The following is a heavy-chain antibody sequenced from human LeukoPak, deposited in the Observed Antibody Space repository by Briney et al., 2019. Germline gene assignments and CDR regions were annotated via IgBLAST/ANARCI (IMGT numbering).Heavy chain of an antibody. J-gene: IGHJ5*02. D-gene: IGHD6-13*01. CDR2: ISSSGSTI. V-gene: IGHV3-48*03. Sequence: GGSLRLSCAASGFTFSSYEMNWVRQAPGKGLEWVSYISSSGSTIYYADSVKGRFTISRDNAKNSLYLQMNSLRAEDTAVYYCARDQSSSWYVAWFDPWGQGTLVTVSS. CDR1: GFTFSSYE. CDR3: ARDQSSSWYVAWFDP.